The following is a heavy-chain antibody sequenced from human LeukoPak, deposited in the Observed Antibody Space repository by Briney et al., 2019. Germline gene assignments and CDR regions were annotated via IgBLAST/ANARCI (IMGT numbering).Heavy chain of an antibody. J-gene: IGHJ3*01. V-gene: IGHV1-18*01. CDR2: ISSHTGKT. CDR1: GYSFSTYA. CDR3: ARVWHPTVVPTAAWGDPFDV. D-gene: IGHD2-2*01. Sequence: ASVKVSCTASGYSFSTYAITWVRQAPGQGLEWMGWISSHTGKTKYAQKFQDRVTLTTDTSTTTAYMELRSLRSDDTAVYYCARVWHPTVVPTAAWGDPFDVWGQGTVVTVSS.